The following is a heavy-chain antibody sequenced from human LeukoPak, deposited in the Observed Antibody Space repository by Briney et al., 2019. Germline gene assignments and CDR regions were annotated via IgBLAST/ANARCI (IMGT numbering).Heavy chain of an antibody. J-gene: IGHJ3*01. V-gene: IGHV3-23*01. CDR1: GFTISSYA. Sequence: GGSLRLSCAASGFTISSYAMSWVRQAPGKGLEWISSITAGGVGTYYADSVKGHFTVSRDNSKNTLFLQMNSLRAEDTAVYYCARDRRFPDDVLDLWGQGTMVTVS. D-gene: IGHD2-21*01. CDR3: ARDRRFPDDVLDL. CDR2: ITAGGVGT.